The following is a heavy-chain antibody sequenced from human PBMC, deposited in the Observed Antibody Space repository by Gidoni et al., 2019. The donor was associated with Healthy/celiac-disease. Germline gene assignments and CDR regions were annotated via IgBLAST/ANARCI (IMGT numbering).Heavy chain of an antibody. CDR2: ISYDGSNK. CDR3: AKDYLFGPRDGYNYFDY. V-gene: IGHV3-30*18. CDR1: GFTFSSYG. D-gene: IGHD5-12*01. J-gene: IGHJ4*02. Sequence: QVQLVESGGGVVQPGRSLRLSCAASGFTFSSYGMHWVRPAPGKGLGWVAVISYDGSNKYYADSVKGRFTISRDNSKNTLYLQMNSLRAEDTAVYYCAKDYLFGPRDGYNYFDYWGQGTLVTVSS.